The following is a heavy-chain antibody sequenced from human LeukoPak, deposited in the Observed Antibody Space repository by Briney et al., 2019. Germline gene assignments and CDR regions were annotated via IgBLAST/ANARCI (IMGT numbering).Heavy chain of an antibody. CDR3: ARDTSGILTGSNAYYYYGMDV. J-gene: IGHJ6*02. V-gene: IGHV3-21*01. CDR1: GFTFSSYS. CDR2: ISSSSSYI. Sequence: GGSLRLSCAASGFTFSSYSMNWVRQAPGKGLEWVSSISSSSSYIYYADSVKGRFTTSRDNAKNSLYLQMNSLRAEDTAVYYCARDTSGILTGSNAYYYYGMDVWGQGTTVTVSS. D-gene: IGHD3-9*01.